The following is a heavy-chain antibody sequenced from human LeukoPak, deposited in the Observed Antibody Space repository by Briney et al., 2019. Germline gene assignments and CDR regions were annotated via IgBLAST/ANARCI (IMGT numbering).Heavy chain of an antibody. CDR2: ISAYNGNT. Sequence: ASVKVSCKASGYTFTSYGISWVRQAPGQGLEWMGWISAYNGNTNYAQKLQGRVTMTADTPTSTAYMELRSLRSDDTAVYFCARAGGYVWGSYRPFDYWGQGTLVTVSS. V-gene: IGHV1-18*01. J-gene: IGHJ4*02. D-gene: IGHD3-16*02. CDR1: GYTFTSYG. CDR3: ARAGGYVWGSYRPFDY.